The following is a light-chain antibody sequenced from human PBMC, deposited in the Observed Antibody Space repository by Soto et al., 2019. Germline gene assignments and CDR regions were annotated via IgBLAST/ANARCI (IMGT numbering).Light chain of an antibody. V-gene: IGLV3-9*01. CDR1: NIGGKN. Sequence: SYELTQPLSVSVALGQTARMTCGGNNIGGKNVHWYQQKPGQAPVLVIYRDSNWHSGIPERFSGSNSGNTATLTISRAQAGDEADYYCQVWDSSTVVFGGGTKLTVL. CDR2: RDS. J-gene: IGLJ3*02. CDR3: QVWDSSTVV.